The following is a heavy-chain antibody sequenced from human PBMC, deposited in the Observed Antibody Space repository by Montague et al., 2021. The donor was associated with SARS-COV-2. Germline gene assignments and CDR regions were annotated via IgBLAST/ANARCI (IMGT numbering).Heavy chain of an antibody. CDR3: ASHPDWRQLCT. D-gene: IGHD6-13*01. V-gene: IGHV4-4*02. Sequence: SETLSLTCAVSGGSITSENWWSWVRQPPGKGLEWIADTHQWGGTYYNPSLRSRVTILLDNSKNQFSLLLTAGTAAATAMYYCASHPDWRQLCTWGQGTLVSVSS. J-gene: IGHJ4*02. CDR2: THQWGGT. CDR1: GGSITSENW.